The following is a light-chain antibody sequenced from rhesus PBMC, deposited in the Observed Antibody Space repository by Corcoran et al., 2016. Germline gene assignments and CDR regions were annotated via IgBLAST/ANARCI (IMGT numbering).Light chain of an antibody. Sequence: ETVVTQSPDTLALSPGERVILSCRASQSVCRYLAWYQQQPGQAPRPLIYGGSSRATGIPDRFSGRGSGTDCSLSIRSLEPEDVGVYYCQQGAHLWTFCQGTKVEIK. V-gene: IGKV3-24*04. CDR1: QSVCRY. J-gene: IGKJ1*01. CDR2: GGS. CDR3: QQGAHLWT.